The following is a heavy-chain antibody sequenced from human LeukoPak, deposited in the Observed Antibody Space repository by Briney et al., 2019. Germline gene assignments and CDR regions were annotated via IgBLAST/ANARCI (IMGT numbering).Heavy chain of an antibody. CDR2: INHSGST. CDR3: ARRPRFTHYRLAEYFQH. J-gene: IGHJ1*01. Sequence: SETLSLTCTVSGYSISSGYYWGWIRQPPGKGLEWIGEINHSGSTNYNPSLKSRVTISVDTSKNQFSLKLSSVTAADTAVYYCARRPRFTHYRLAEYFQHWGQGTLVTVSS. V-gene: IGHV4-38-2*02. D-gene: IGHD3-3*01. CDR1: GYSISSGYY.